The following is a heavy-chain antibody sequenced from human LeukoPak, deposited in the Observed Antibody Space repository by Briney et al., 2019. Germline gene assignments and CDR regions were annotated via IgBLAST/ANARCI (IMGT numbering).Heavy chain of an antibody. CDR1: GFTFSNYG. CDR3: ARDAYSSSWYGGFRYYYYYYMDV. Sequence: GGSLRLSCAASGFTFSNYGMHWVRQAPGKGLEWVALIWFDGRKFHADSVKGRFTISRDNSKNTLYLQMNSLRAEDTAVYYCARDAYSSSWYGGFRYYYYYYMDVWGKGTTVTVSS. J-gene: IGHJ6*03. D-gene: IGHD6-13*01. V-gene: IGHV3-33*01. CDR2: IWFDGRK.